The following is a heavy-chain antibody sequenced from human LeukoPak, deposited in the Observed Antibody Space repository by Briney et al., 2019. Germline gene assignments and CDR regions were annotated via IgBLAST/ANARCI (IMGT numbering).Heavy chain of an antibody. J-gene: IGHJ6*02. V-gene: IGHV3-23*01. CDR1: GFTFSSYA. D-gene: IGHD2-2*02. CDR3: ARRGIYCSSTSCYKDYYGMDV. CDR2: ISSSGGST. Sequence: GGSLRLSCAASGFTFSSYAMSWVRQAPGKGLEWVSAISSSGGSTYYADSVKGRFTISRDNSKNTLYLQMNSLRSEDTAVYYCARRGIYCSSTSCYKDYYGMDVWGQGTTVTVSS.